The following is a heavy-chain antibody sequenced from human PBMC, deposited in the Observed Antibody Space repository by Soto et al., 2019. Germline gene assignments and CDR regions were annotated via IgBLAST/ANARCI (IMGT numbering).Heavy chain of an antibody. CDR1: GGSISSSSYY. D-gene: IGHD3-22*01. J-gene: IGHJ3*02. CDR3: ARQNGSSGYYYDAFDI. Sequence: QLQLQESGPGLVKPSETLSLTCTVSGGSISSSSYYWGWIRQPPGKGLEWIGSIYYSGSTYYNPSLKSRVTISVDTSKNQFSLKLSSVTAADTAVYYCARQNGSSGYYYDAFDIWGQGTMVTVSS. V-gene: IGHV4-39*01. CDR2: IYYSGST.